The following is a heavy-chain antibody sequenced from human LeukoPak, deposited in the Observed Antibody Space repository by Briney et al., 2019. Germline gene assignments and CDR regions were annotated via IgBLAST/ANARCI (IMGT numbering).Heavy chain of an antibody. D-gene: IGHD6-13*01. J-gene: IGHJ4*02. CDR3: TPGGVAAALGY. Sequence: PGGSLRLSCAASGFTVSSNYMSWVRQAPGKGLEWVSVIYSGGSTYYADSVKGRFTISRDDSKNTAYLQMNSLKTEDTAVYYCTPGGVAAALGYWGQGTLVTVSS. CDR2: IYSGGST. CDR1: GFTVSSNY. V-gene: IGHV3-66*01.